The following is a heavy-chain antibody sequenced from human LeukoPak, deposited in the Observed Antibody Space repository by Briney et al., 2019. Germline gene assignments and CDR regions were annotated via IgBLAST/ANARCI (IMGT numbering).Heavy chain of an antibody. CDR2: IYYSEST. CDR3: ARRYGSGSPQQVQVRAFDI. CDR1: GGSISSGGYY. Sequence: PSETLSLTCTVSGGSISSGGYYWSWIRQHPGKGLEWIGYIYYSESTYYNPSLKSRVTISVDTSKNQFSLKLSSVTAADTAVYYCARRYGSGSPQQVQVRAFDIWGQGTMVTVSS. J-gene: IGHJ3*02. D-gene: IGHD3-10*01. V-gene: IGHV4-31*03.